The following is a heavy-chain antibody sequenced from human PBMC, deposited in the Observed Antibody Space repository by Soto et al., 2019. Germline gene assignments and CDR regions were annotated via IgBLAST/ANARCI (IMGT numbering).Heavy chain of an antibody. V-gene: IGHV3-48*01. Sequence: GGSLRLSCAASGFTFSSYSMNWVRQAPGKGLEWVSYISSSSSTIYYADSVKGRFTISRDNAKNSLYLQMNSLRAEDTAVYYCARDLFLNWAAAGTFDYWGQGTLVTVSS. CDR3: ARDLFLNWAAAGTFDY. CDR2: ISSSSSTI. J-gene: IGHJ4*02. CDR1: GFTFSSYS. D-gene: IGHD6-13*01.